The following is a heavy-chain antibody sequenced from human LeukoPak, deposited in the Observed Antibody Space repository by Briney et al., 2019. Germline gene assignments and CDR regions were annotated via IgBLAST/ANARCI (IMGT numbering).Heavy chain of an antibody. D-gene: IGHD5-24*01. J-gene: IGHJ4*02. CDR2: IYDSGIT. CDR1: GGSISSYY. CDR3: ARSRWFDY. Sequence: PSETLSLTCTVSGGSISSYYWSWIRQPPGKGLEWIGYIYDSGITNYNPSLMSRVTISVATSKTQFYLKLSSVTAADTAVYYCARSRWFDYWGQGTLVTVSS. V-gene: IGHV4-59*01.